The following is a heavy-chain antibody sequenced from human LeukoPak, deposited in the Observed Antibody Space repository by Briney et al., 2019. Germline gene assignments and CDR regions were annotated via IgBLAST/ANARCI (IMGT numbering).Heavy chain of an antibody. V-gene: IGHV5-51*01. Sequence: GESLKISCKGSGYSFTTNWIGWVRQMPGEGLDLMGIIYPGDSDTRCSPSFQGQVTISADKSVTTAYLQWSGLKASDTAMYYCAKRGVADGYFDLWGQGTRVTVSS. CDR2: IYPGDSDT. CDR1: GYSFTTNW. D-gene: IGHD6-13*01. J-gene: IGHJ4*02. CDR3: AKRGVADGYFDL.